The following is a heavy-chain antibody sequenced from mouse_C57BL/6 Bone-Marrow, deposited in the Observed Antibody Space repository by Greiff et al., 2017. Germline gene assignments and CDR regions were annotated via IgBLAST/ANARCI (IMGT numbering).Heavy chain of an antibody. CDR1: GYTFTSYW. J-gene: IGHJ2*01. Sequence: VQLQQPGAELVKPGASVKMSCKASGYTFTSYWITWVKQRPGQGLEWIGDIYPGSGSTNYSEKFKSKATLTVDTSSSTADMQLSSLTSEDSAVYYCARGSFFFDYWGQGTTLTVSS. CDR2: IYPGSGST. D-gene: IGHD3-1*01. V-gene: IGHV1-55*01. CDR3: ARGSFFFDY.